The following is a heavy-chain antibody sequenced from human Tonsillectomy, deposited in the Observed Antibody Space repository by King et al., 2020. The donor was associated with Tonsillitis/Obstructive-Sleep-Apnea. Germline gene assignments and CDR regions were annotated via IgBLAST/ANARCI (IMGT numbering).Heavy chain of an antibody. D-gene: IGHD2-2*01. Sequence: VQLVESGGGVVQPGRSLRLSCAASGFTFSSYGMHWVRQAPGKGLEWVAVISYDGSNKYYADSVKGRFTISRDNSKNTLYLQMNSLRAEDTAVYYCAKDLGPAAHNVLADYFDYWGQGTLVTVSS. CDR2: ISYDGSNK. CDR3: AKDLGPAAHNVLADYFDY. CDR1: GFTFSSYG. V-gene: IGHV3-30*18. J-gene: IGHJ4*02.